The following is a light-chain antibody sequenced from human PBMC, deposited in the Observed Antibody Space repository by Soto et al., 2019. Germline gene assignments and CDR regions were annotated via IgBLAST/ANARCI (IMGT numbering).Light chain of an antibody. Sequence: QSVLTQPPSVSGAPGQRVTISCTGSSSNIGAGFDVHWYQQLPGAAPKLLIYGNSNRPSGVPDRFSGSKSGTSASLAITGRQAEDEADYYCQSYYSSLSASYVFGTAAKLTAL. V-gene: IGLV1-40*01. CDR2: GNS. CDR3: QSYYSSLSASYV. CDR1: SSNIGAGFD. J-gene: IGLJ1*01.